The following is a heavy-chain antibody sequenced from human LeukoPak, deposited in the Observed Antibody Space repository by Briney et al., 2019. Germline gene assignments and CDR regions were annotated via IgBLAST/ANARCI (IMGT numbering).Heavy chain of an antibody. V-gene: IGHV3-7*01. J-gene: IGHJ5*02. Sequence: GGTLRLSCAASGFTFSDYWMNWIRQAPGKGLEWVARIMKDGNEKYYVESIKGRFTISRDNAKNALYLQMNGLRAEDTGVYYCARGHLDPWGQGTLVTVSS. CDR1: GFTFSDYW. CDR2: IMKDGNEK. CDR3: ARGHLDP.